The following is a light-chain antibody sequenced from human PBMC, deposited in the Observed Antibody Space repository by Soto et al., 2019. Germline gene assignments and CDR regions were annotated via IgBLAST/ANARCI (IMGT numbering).Light chain of an antibody. J-gene: IGLJ2*01. CDR1: SSDVGSYNY. Sequence: QSALTQPPSASGSPGQSVTISCTGTSSDVGSYNYVSWYRQHPGKAPKLMIFEVSKRPSGVPDRFSGSKSGNTASLTVSGLQAEDEADYYCTSYAGSNNFVFGGGTKVTVL. CDR3: TSYAGSNNFV. CDR2: EVS. V-gene: IGLV2-8*01.